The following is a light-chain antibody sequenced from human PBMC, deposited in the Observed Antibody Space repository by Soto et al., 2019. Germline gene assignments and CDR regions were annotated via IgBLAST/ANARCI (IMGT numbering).Light chain of an antibody. CDR1: QSVSSSY. CDR2: GAS. V-gene: IGKV3-20*01. CDR3: QQYGSSPS. Sequence: ELVLTQSPGTLPLSPGERATLSCRASQSVSSSYLAWYQQKPGQDPRLLIYGASSTATGIPDSCSRSGSWTDFPLTIGRLEPEDSAVYYWQQYGSSPSFGQGPKVEIK. J-gene: IGKJ1*01.